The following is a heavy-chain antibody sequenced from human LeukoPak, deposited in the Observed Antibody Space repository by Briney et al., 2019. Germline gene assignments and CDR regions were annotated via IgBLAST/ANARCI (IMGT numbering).Heavy chain of an antibody. CDR3: ATGARLSFDY. CDR2: ISSSSKTI. CDR1: GFTFSSYN. J-gene: IGHJ4*02. Sequence: GGSLRLSCAASGFTFSSYNMNWVSQAPGKGLEWVSYISSSSKTIYYADSVKGRFTISRDNVKNSLYLQMNSLRDEDTAVYYCATGARLSFDYWSQGTLVTVSS. V-gene: IGHV3-48*02.